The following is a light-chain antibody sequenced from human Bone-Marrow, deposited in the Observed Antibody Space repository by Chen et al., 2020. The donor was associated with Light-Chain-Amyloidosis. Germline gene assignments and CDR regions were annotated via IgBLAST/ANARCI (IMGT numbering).Light chain of an antibody. J-gene: IGLJ2*01. CDR2: DDS. Sequence: QSALTQPASVSGSPGQSITISCTGTSSDVGGYNYVSWYQQHPGKAPKLIIFDDSNRSSGVSNRFSGSKSGNTASLTISGLQAEDEADYYCSSYTSSSTLVFGGGTKLTVL. CDR1: SSDVGGYNY. V-gene: IGLV2-14*03. CDR3: SSYTSSSTLV.